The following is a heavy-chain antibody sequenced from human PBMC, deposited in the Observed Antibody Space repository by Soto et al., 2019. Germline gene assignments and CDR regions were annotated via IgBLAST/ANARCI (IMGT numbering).Heavy chain of an antibody. CDR2: ISGSGGST. J-gene: IGHJ4*02. CDR3: ASPLGPDYYGSGSYYPYYFDD. CDR1: GFTFSSYA. V-gene: IGHV3-23*01. Sequence: PGGSLRLSCAASGFTFSSYAMSWVRQAPGKGLEWVSAISGSGGSTYYADSVKGRFTISRDNSKNTLYLQMNSLRAEDTAVYYCASPLGPDYYGSGSYYPYYFDDWGQGTLVTVAS. D-gene: IGHD3-10*01.